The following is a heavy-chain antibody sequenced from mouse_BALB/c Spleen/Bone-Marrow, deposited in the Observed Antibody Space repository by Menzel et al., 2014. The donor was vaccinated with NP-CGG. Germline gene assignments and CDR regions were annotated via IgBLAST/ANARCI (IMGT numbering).Heavy chain of an antibody. J-gene: IGHJ3*01. CDR1: GFDFSRYW. V-gene: IGHV4-1*02. CDR2: INPDSNTI. D-gene: IGHD2-3*01. Sequence: EVQLQESGGGLVQPGGSLKLSCAASGFDFSRYWMSWVRQAPGKGLEWIGEINPDSNTINYTPSLKDKFIISRDNAKNTLYLQMSKVRSEDTALYYCSRLGYYGGFAYWGQGTLVTVSP. CDR3: SRLGYYGGFAY.